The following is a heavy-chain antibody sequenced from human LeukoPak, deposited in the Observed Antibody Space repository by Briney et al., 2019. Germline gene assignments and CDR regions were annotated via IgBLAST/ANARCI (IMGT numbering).Heavy chain of an antibody. CDR2: IWYDGSNK. V-gene: IGHV3-33*01. CDR3: ARGSYGDYVFDY. CDR1: GFTFSSYG. Sequence: GRSLRLSCAASGFTFSSYGMHWVRQAPGKGLEWVAVIWYDGSNKYYADSVKGRFTISRDNSKNTLYLQMNSLRAEDTALYHCARGSYGDYVFDYWGQGTLVTVSS. D-gene: IGHD4-17*01. J-gene: IGHJ4*02.